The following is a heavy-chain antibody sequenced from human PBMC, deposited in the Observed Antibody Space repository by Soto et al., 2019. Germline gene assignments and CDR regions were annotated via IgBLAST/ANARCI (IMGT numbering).Heavy chain of an antibody. J-gene: IGHJ6*03. V-gene: IGHV3-23*01. Sequence: LRLSCAASGLTFSSYAMNWVRQAPGKGLEWVSVISGSGGSTNYADSVKGRFTISRDNSKNTMYLQMNSLRAEDTAVYYCAKSGGTGVYYYYMDVWGKGTTVTVSS. D-gene: IGHD6-19*01. CDR3: AKSGGTGVYYYYMDV. CDR2: ISGSGGST. CDR1: GLTFSSYA.